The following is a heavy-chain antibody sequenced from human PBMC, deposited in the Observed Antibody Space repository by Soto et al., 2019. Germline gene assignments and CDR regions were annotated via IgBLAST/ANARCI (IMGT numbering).Heavy chain of an antibody. V-gene: IGHV3-33*01. J-gene: IGHJ4*02. CDR2: IWYDGGNR. Sequence: QVQLAESGEAVVQPGTSLRLSCATSGFTFTNYGMHWVRQAPGKGLEWVAVIWYDGGNRFYGDSVKGRFTISRDNSKNTVYLQMNSLRVEDTAVYYCARDKSPILRYFDWLPMDYWGQGTLVTVPS. CDR3: ARDKSPILRYFDWLPMDY. D-gene: IGHD3-9*01. CDR1: GFTFTNYG.